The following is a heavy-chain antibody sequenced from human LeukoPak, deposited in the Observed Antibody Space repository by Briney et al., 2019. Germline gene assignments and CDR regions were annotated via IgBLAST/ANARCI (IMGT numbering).Heavy chain of an antibody. CDR2: IIPIFGTA. CDR3: ARRGTAESRGSSSDYYMDV. CDR1: GGTFSSYA. D-gene: IGHD6-13*01. J-gene: IGHJ6*03. V-gene: IGHV1-69*01. Sequence: SVKVSCKASGGTFSSYAISWVRQAPGQGLEWMGGIIPIFGTANYAQKFQGRVTITADESTSTAYMELSSLRSEDTAVYYCARRGTAESRGSSSDYYMDVWGKGTTVTVSS.